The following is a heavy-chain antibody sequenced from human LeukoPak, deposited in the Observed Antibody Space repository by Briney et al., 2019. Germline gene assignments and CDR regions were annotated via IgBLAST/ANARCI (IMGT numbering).Heavy chain of an antibody. CDR2: IYHSGST. J-gene: IGHJ4*02. Sequence: SETLSLTCTVSGYSISSGYYWGWIRQPPGKGLEWIGSIYHSGSTYYNPSLKSRVTISVDTSKNQFSLKLSSVTAADTAVYYCARAPRRYYYDSSGYPDYWGQGTLVTVSS. CDR1: GYSISSGYY. V-gene: IGHV4-38-2*02. CDR3: ARAPRRYYYDSSGYPDY. D-gene: IGHD3-22*01.